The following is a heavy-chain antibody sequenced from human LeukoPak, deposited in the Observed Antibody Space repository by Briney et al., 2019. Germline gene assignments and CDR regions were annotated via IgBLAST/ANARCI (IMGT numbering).Heavy chain of an antibody. CDR3: AREDGTSMDNAFDI. Sequence: SETLSLTCTVSGGSISSTDDYWGWIRQPPGKGPEWIGSIYYSGSTYYNPSLKSRVTISEDPSKNQFSLKLSSVTAADTAVYYCAREDGTSMDNAFDIWGQGTMVTISS. J-gene: IGHJ3*02. V-gene: IGHV4-39*07. CDR1: GGSISSTDDY. D-gene: IGHD5-18*01. CDR2: IYYSGST.